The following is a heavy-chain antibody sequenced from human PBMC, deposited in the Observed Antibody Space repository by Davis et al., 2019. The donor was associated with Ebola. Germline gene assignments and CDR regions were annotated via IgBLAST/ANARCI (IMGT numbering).Heavy chain of an antibody. V-gene: IGHV1-69*04. CDR3: ARDRDIDAFDI. CDR2: IIPILGIA. D-gene: IGHD2-15*01. CDR1: VGTFSSYA. J-gene: IGHJ3*02. Sequence: SVKVSCKASVGTFSSYAISWVRQAPGQGLEWMGRIIPILGIANYAQKFQGRVTITADKSTSTAYMELSSLRSEDTAVYYCARDRDIDAFDIWRQGTMVTVSS.